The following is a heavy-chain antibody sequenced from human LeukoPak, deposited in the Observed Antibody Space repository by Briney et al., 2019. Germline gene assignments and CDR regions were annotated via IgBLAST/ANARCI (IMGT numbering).Heavy chain of an antibody. CDR3: ARGIWEQWLNYYYYYYMDV. V-gene: IGHV4-34*01. CDR2: INHSGST. CDR1: GGSFNGYY. Sequence: PSETLSLTCAVYGGSFNGYYWSWIRQPPGKGLEWIGEINHSGSTNYNPSLKSRVTISVDTSKNQFSLKLSSVTAADTAVYYCARGIWEQWLNYYYYYYMDVWGKGTTVTVSS. J-gene: IGHJ6*03. D-gene: IGHD6-19*01.